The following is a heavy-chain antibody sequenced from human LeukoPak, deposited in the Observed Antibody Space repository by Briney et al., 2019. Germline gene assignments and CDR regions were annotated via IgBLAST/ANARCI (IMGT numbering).Heavy chain of an antibody. Sequence: SETLSLTCTVSGGSISSGSYYWSWIRQPAGKGLEWIGRIYTSGSTNYNPSLKSRVTISVDTTKNQFSLKLSSATAADTAVYYCARDASSSSIDYWGQGTLVTVSS. CDR1: GGSISSGSYY. D-gene: IGHD6-13*01. CDR2: IYTSGST. J-gene: IGHJ4*02. V-gene: IGHV4-61*02. CDR3: ARDASSSSIDY.